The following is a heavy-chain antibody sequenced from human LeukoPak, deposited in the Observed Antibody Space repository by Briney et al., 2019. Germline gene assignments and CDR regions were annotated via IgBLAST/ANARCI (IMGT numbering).Heavy chain of an antibody. V-gene: IGHV1-2*02. J-gene: IGHJ1*01. Sequence: GASVKVSCKASGYTFTGYYIHWVRQAPGQGLEWMGWINPNSGGTNYAQKFQGRVTMTRDTSISTADMELSRLRSDDTAVYYCASYSSNWYAEYFQHWGQGTLVTVSS. CDR1: GYTFTGYY. CDR3: ASYSSNWYAEYFQH. CDR2: INPNSGGT. D-gene: IGHD6-13*01.